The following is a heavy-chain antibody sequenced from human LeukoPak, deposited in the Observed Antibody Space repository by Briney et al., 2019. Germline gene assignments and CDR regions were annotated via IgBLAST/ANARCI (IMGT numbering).Heavy chain of an antibody. D-gene: IGHD4-17*01. Sequence: GGSLRLSCAVSGFTFSDYYMTWIRQAPGKGLEWVSYISSSGSTTYYADSVKGRFTISRDNAKNSLYLQMNSLRAEDTAVYYCARLAPDYGDYFDYWGQGTLVTVSS. V-gene: IGHV3-11*01. J-gene: IGHJ4*02. CDR3: ARLAPDYGDYFDY. CDR1: GFTFSDYY. CDR2: ISSSGSTT.